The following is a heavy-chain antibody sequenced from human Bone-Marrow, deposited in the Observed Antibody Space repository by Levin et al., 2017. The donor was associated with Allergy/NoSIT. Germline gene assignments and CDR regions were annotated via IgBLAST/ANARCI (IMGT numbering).Heavy chain of an antibody. CDR1: GGSFSGYY. CDR3: ARGRAKGSETTFDDSSGYQCFDY. V-gene: IGHV4-34*01. D-gene: IGHD3-22*01. J-gene: IGHJ4*02. CDR2: INHSGST. Sequence: SETLSLTCAVYGGSFSGYYWSWIRQPPGKGLEWIGEINHSGSTNYNPSLKSRVTISVDTSKNQFSLKLSSVTAADTAVYYCARGRAKGSETTFDDSSGYQCFDYWGQGTLVTVSS.